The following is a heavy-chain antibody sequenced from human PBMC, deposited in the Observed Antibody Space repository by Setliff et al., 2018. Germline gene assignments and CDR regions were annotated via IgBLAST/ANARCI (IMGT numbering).Heavy chain of an antibody. Sequence: SWVRQAPGKGLEWVGRIKSSREGATSDYGAPAKGRFTISRDDSKNMIYLQMNNLKSDDTGFYYCTTGPRDSRNYMTWLDSWGQGTLVTVSS. CDR3: TTGPRDSRNYMTWLDS. J-gene: IGHJ5*01. V-gene: IGHV3-15*01. CDR2: IKSSREGATS. D-gene: IGHD4-4*01.